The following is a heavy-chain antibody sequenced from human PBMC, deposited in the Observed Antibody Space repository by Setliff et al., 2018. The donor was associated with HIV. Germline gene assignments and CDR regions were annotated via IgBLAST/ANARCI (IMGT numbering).Heavy chain of an antibody. V-gene: IGHV4-38-2*01. CDR2: IYPSGST. CDR3: ARQPITSMITDY. CDR1: GYSISSGYY. Sequence: SETLSLTCAVSGYSISSGYYWGWIRQPPGKGLEWIGSIYPSGSTYYNPSLKSRVTISVDTSKNQFFLKLSSVTAADTAVYYCARQPITSMITDYWGQGTLVTVSS. J-gene: IGHJ4*02. D-gene: IGHD3-16*01.